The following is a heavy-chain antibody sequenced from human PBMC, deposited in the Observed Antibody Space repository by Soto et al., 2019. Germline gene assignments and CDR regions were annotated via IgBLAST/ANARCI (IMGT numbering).Heavy chain of an antibody. D-gene: IGHD6-19*01. V-gene: IGHV1-69*13. CDR1: GDTFSTDA. CDR2: IIPMSGTP. Sequence: SVKVSCKASGDTFSTDAINWVRQAPGQGLEWMGAIIPMSGTPNYSQKFQGRVTITADEYTSTAYMELGGLKSDDTAVYFCANSSGSYASTWFDPWGQGTLVTVSS. J-gene: IGHJ5*02. CDR3: ANSSGSYASTWFDP.